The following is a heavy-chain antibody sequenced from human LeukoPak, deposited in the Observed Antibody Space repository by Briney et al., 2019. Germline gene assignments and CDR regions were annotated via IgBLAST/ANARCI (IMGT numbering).Heavy chain of an antibody. CDR3: ATNRLTIFGVVAGFDP. CDR2: FDPEDGET. V-gene: IGHV1-24*01. D-gene: IGHD3-3*01. CDR1: GYTLTELS. J-gene: IGHJ5*02. Sequence: ALVKVSCKVSGYTLTELSMHWVRQAPGKGLEWMGGFDPEDGETIYAQKFQGRVTMTEDTSTDTAYMELSSLRSEDTAVYYCATNRLTIFGVVAGFDPWGQGTLVTVSS.